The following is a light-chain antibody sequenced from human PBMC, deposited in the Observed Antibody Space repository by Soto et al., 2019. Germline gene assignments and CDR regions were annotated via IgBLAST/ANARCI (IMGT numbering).Light chain of an antibody. J-gene: IGLJ2*01. CDR3: ATWDDSLNGVV. CDR2: SND. CDR1: SSNIGTNT. Sequence: QSVLTQPPSASGTPGQRVSISCSGGSSNIGTNTVNWYQHLPGTAPKLLIFSNDERPSGVPDRFSGSKSGTSASLAISGLQSDDEADYYCATWDDSLNGVVFGGGTKVTDL. V-gene: IGLV1-44*01.